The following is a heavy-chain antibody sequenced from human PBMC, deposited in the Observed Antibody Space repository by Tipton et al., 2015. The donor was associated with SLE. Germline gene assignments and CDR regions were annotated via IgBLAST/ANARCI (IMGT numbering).Heavy chain of an antibody. CDR1: GFIFNDYY. Sequence: GSLRLSCVASGFIFNDYYMSWIRQTPGKGLEWISHISGSGDRMYYAGSVKGRFTISRDNSKNTLYLQMNSLRAEDTAVYYCSGELTYYYGMDVWGQGTTVTVSS. CDR3: SGELTYYYGMDV. J-gene: IGHJ6*02. CDR2: ISGSGDRM. D-gene: IGHD2-21*02. V-gene: IGHV3-11*04.